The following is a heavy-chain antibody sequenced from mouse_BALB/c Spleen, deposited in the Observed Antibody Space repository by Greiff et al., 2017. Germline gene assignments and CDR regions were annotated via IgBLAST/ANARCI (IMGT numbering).Heavy chain of an antibody. V-gene: IGHV14-3*02. Sequence: VQLQQSGAELVKPGASVKLSCTASGFNIKDTYMHWVKQRPEQGLEWIGRIDPANGNTTYDPKFQGKATITADTSSNTAYLQLSSLTSEDTAVYYCARQLGLAAMDYWGQGTSVTVSS. J-gene: IGHJ4*01. CDR2: IDPANGNT. D-gene: IGHD3-1*01. CDR3: ARQLGLAAMDY. CDR1: GFNIKDTY.